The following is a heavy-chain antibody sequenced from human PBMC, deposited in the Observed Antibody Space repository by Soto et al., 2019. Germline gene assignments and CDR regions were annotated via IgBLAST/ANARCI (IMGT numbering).Heavy chain of an antibody. CDR2: IWYDGSNK. CDR1: GFTFSSYG. D-gene: IGHD3-10*01. CDR3: ARDNALWFGELSKIPNLGWFDP. J-gene: IGHJ5*02. Sequence: GGSLRLSCAASGFTFSSYGMHWVRQAPGKGLEWVAVIWYDGSNKYYADSVKGRFTISRDNSKNTLYLQMNSLRAEDTAVYYCARDNALWFGELSKIPNLGWFDPWGQGTLVTVSS. V-gene: IGHV3-33*01.